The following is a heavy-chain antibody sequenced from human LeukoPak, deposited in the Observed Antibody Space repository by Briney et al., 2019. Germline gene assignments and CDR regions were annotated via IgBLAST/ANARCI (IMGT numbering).Heavy chain of an antibody. J-gene: IGHJ6*03. Sequence: GGSLRLSCAASGFTFDDYAMHWVRQAPGKVLEWVSLISWDGGSTYYADSVKGRFTISRDNSKNSLYLQMNSLRAEDTALYYCAKDRGYYYYYYMDVWGKGTTVTVSS. V-gene: IGHV3-43D*03. CDR2: ISWDGGST. CDR3: AKDRGYYYYYYMDV. CDR1: GFTFDDYA.